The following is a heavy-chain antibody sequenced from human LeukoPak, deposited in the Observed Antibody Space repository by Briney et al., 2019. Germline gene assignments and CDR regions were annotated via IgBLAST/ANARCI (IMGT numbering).Heavy chain of an antibody. Sequence: GGSLRLSCAASGFTFSSYAMHWVRQAPGKGLVWVAVISYDGSNKYYADSVKGRFTISRDNSKNTLYLQMNSLRAEDTAVYYCAREIPVFLGIVVVPAAIARRGGMDVWGKGTTVTVSS. CDR2: ISYDGSNK. J-gene: IGHJ6*04. CDR1: GFTFSSYA. D-gene: IGHD2-2*03. CDR3: AREIPVFLGIVVVPAAIARRGGMDV. V-gene: IGHV3-30*04.